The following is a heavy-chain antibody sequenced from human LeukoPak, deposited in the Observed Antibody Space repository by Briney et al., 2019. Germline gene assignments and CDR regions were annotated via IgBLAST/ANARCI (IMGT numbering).Heavy chain of an antibody. CDR3: ARGGLPIYYYYMDV. J-gene: IGHJ6*03. CDR2: IYYSGST. CDR1: GGSISSYY. Sequence: SETLSLTCTVSGGSISSYYWSWIRQPPGKGLEWIGYIYYSGSTNYNPSLKSRVTISVDTSKNQFSLKLSSVTAADTAVYYCARGGLPIYYYYMDVWGKGTTVTIFS. D-gene: IGHD4-11*01. V-gene: IGHV4-59*01.